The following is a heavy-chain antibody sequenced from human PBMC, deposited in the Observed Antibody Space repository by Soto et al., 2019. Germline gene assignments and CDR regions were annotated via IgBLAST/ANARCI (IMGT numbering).Heavy chain of an antibody. J-gene: IGHJ4*02. CDR1: GASISGGDYY. V-gene: IGHV4-30-4*01. CDR2: IYYTGNT. CDR3: ARATYDSSTYYLDY. D-gene: IGHD3-22*01. Sequence: QVQLQESGPGLVKPSQTLSLTCTVSGASISGGDYYWTWIRQPPGKGLEWIASIYYTGNTYSNPSLESRLSISVDPSNNQFALRLTSVTAPDTAIYYCARATYDSSTYYLDYWGQGTLVTVSS.